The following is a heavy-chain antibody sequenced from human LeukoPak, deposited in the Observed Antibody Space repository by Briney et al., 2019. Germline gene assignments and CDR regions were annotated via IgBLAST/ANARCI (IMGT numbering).Heavy chain of an antibody. J-gene: IGHJ4*02. CDR1: GFTFSSYA. Sequence: GGSLRLSCAASGFTFSSYAMSWVRQAPGKGLEWVSAISGSGGSTYYADSVKGRFTISRDNSKNTLYLQMNSLGAEDTAVYYCPKQSGPTMIVVVGFADYWGQGTLVTVSS. CDR2: ISGSGGST. D-gene: IGHD3-22*01. V-gene: IGHV3-23*01. CDR3: PKQSGPTMIVVVGFADY.